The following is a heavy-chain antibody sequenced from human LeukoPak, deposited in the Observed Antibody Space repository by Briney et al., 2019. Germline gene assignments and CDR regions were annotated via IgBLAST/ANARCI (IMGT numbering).Heavy chain of an antibody. V-gene: IGHV1-46*01. CDR3: ARGGGSGSSGNYYYYGLDV. CDR2: INPSGGST. D-gene: IGHD3-10*01. CDR1: GYTFTSYY. J-gene: IGHJ6*02. Sequence: GASVKVSCKASGYTFTSYYMHWVRQAPGQGLEWMGIINPSGGSTSYAQKFQGRVTMTRDTSTSTVYMELSSLRSEDTAVYYCARGGGSGSSGNYYYYGLDVWAKGPRSPSP.